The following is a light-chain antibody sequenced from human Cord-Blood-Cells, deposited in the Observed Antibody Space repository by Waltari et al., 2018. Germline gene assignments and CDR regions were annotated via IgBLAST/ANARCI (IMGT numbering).Light chain of an antibody. CDR3: AAWDDSLSGPV. Sequence: QSVLTQPPSASGTPGQRVTISCSGSRSNIGRNYVYWYPQLPGTAPKLLIYRNNPRPSGVPDRFSGSKSGTSASLAISGLRSEDEADYYCAAWDDSLSGPVFGGGTKLTVL. J-gene: IGLJ3*02. V-gene: IGLV1-47*01. CDR2: RNN. CDR1: RSNIGRNY.